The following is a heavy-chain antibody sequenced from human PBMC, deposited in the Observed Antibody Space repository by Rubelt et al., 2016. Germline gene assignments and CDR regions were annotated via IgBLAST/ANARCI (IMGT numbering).Heavy chain of an antibody. V-gene: IGHV3-23*01. D-gene: IGHD1-26*01. CDR2: ISGSGGST. CDR1: GFTFSSYA. CDR3: AKVGGGRVGAFDY. J-gene: IGHJ4*02. Sequence: EVQLLESGGGLVQPGGSLRLSCSASGFTFSSYAMSWVRQAPGKGLEWVSAISGSGGSTYYADSVKGRCTSSRDNSKNTLYLQMNSLRAEDTAVYYCAKVGGGRVGAFDYWGQGTLVTVSS.